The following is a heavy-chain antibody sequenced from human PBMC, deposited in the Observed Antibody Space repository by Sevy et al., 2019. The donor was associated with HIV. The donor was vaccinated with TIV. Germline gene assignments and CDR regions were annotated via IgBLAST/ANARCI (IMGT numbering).Heavy chain of an antibody. V-gene: IGHV4-34*01. CDR2: INHIGST. Sequence: SETLSLTCAVYGGSFSNNYWSWIRQPPGKGLEWIGEINHIGSTNYNPSLKSRVTISVDASKNQFSLKLSSVTAADPAVYYCARSPSDYGDYGSYFDYWGHGTLVTVSS. J-gene: IGHJ4*01. CDR3: ARSPSDYGDYGSYFDY. CDR1: GGSFSNNY. D-gene: IGHD4-17*01.